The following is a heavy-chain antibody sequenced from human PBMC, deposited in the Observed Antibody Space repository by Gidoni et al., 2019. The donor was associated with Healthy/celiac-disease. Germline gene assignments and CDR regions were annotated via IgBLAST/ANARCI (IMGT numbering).Heavy chain of an antibody. CDR2: ISSSGSTI. J-gene: IGHJ6*02. V-gene: IGHV3-11*01. D-gene: IGHD3-3*01. CDR1: GFTFSDSY. CDR3: ARGYYDFWSGYYTQGYYYYYGMDV. Sequence: QVQLVESGGGLVKPGGSLRLSCAASGFTFSDSYMSWIRQAPGKGLEWVSYISSSGSTIYYADSVKGRFTISRDNAKNSLYLQMNSLRAEDTAVYYCARGYYDFWSGYYTQGYYYYYGMDVWGQGTTVTVSS.